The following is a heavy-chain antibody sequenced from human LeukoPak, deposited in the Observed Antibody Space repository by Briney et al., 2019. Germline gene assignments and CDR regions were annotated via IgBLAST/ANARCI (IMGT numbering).Heavy chain of an antibody. V-gene: IGHV5-51*01. CDR3: AKSSYRGAIAAAGVDY. D-gene: IGHD6-13*01. Sequence: GESLKISCKTSGYNFPTSWIGWVRQMPGQGLEWMGIIFPGDSDTRYSPSFQGQVTISADKSISTAYLQWRSLKASDTAIYYCAKSSYRGAIAAAGVDYWGQGTLVTVSS. J-gene: IGHJ4*02. CDR2: IFPGDSDT. CDR1: GYNFPTSW.